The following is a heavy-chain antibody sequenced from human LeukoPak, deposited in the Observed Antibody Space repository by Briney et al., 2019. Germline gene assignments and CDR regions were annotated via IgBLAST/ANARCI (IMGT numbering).Heavy chain of an antibody. J-gene: IGHJ4*02. CDR1: GFTFSSYW. CDR2: IKQDGSEK. V-gene: IGHV3-7*01. CDR3: ARELRKVEGTTDY. Sequence: GGSLRLSCAASGFTFSSYWMSWVRQAPGKGLEWVANIKQDGSEKYYVDSVKGRFTISRDNAKNLVYLQVNSLRAEDTAVYYCARELRKVEGTTDYWGQGTLVTVSS. D-gene: IGHD1-1*01.